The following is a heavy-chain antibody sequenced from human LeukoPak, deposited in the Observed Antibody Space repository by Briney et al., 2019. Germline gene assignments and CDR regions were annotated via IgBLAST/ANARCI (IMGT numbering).Heavy chain of an antibody. J-gene: IGHJ4*02. CDR3: LPELGAKNYFDY. V-gene: IGHV3-30*03. D-gene: IGHD1-14*01. CDR1: GFTFSGHA. Sequence: GGSLRLSCAASGFTFSGHAMHWVCQAPGKGLELLAYISHDGSYQYHVDSVKGRFTVSRDNSKNTLYLQMNSLSAEDSAVYYCLPELGAKNYFDYWGQGTLVTVSS. CDR2: ISHDGSYQ.